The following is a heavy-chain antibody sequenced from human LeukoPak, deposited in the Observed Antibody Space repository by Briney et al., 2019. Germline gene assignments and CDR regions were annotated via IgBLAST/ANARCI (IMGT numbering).Heavy chain of an antibody. J-gene: IGHJ6*02. CDR1: GFTFSSYA. V-gene: IGHV3-30*18. CDR3: AKDKKYQPPYASRYYYYSMDV. CDR2: ISYDGGTK. D-gene: IGHD2-2*02. Sequence: GGSLRLSCAASGFTFSSYAMHWVRQAPGKGLEWVSAISYDGGTKYYADSVKGRFTISRDNSKNTLYLQMNSLRAEDTALYDCAKDKKYQPPYASRYYYYSMDVWGQGTTVTVSS.